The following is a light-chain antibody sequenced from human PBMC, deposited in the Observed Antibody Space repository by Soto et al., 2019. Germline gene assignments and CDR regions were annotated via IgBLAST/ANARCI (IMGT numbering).Light chain of an antibody. V-gene: IGKV3D-15*01. J-gene: IGKJ5*01. CDR1: QSVSSN. CDR2: DAS. Sequence: EILMTQSPATLSVSPWEIATLSCRASQSVSSNLAWYQQKPGQAPRLLIYDASNRATGIPARFSGSGSATDFTLTISSLEPEDFAVFFCQQYGTSEIIFGQGTRLEIK. CDR3: QQYGTSEII.